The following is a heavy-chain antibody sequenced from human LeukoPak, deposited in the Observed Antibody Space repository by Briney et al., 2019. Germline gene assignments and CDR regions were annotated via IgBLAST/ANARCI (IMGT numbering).Heavy chain of an antibody. CDR2: IRYDGSNK. CDR3: AKDQTYSRYSSSDPAGPPDY. D-gene: IGHD6-6*01. CDR1: GFTFSSYG. V-gene: IGHV3-30*02. J-gene: IGHJ4*02. Sequence: GGSLRLSCAASGFTFSSYGMHWVRQAPGKGLEWVAFIRYDGSNKYYADSVKGRFTISRDNSKNTLYLQMSSLRAEDTAVYYCAKDQTYSRYSSSDPAGPPDYWGQGTLVTVSS.